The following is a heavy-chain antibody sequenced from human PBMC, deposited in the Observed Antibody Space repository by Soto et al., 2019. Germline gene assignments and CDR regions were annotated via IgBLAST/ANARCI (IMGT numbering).Heavy chain of an antibody. CDR3: ARNESSKNYGMDV. D-gene: IGHD6-6*01. CDR2: ISSSSLSI. V-gene: IGHV3-21*01. Sequence: GGSLRLSCAASGFTFSSYSMNWVRLAPGKGLEWVSSISSSSLSINYADSVKGRFSISRDNAQNSLHLQMNNLRAEDTAVYYCARNESSKNYGMDVWHPGTRVTVSS. J-gene: IGHJ6*02. CDR1: GFTFSSYS.